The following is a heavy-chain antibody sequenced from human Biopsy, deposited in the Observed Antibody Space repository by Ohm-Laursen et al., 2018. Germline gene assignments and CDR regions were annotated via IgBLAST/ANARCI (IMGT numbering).Heavy chain of an antibody. D-gene: IGHD6-19*01. J-gene: IGHJ6*02. CDR1: GGSISSDY. Sequence: PSETLSFTCTVSGGSISSDYWSWIRQTTGQGLESIGYIYYSGSTNYNPSLKSRVTISVDTSKNQFSLMLNPVTAADTAVYYCARAANSSGWPYYYFYGMDVWGQGTTVTVSS. V-gene: IGHV4-59*01. CDR2: IYYSGST. CDR3: ARAANSSGWPYYYFYGMDV.